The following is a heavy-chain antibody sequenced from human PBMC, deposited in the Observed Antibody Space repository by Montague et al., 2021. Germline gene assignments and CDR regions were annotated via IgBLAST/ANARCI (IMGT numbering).Heavy chain of an antibody. D-gene: IGHD2-15*01. Sequence: SETLSLTCTVSGYSISSGYYWGWFRQPPGEGLVWIGSIFHSGSTYYNPSLQSRDTITVDKSKNQCSLMLTSVTAADTAMYYCSRDLVAAPFDYWGQGTLVTVSS. CDR3: SRDLVAAPFDY. J-gene: IGHJ4*02. CDR1: GYSISSGYY. V-gene: IGHV4-38-2*02. CDR2: IFHSGST.